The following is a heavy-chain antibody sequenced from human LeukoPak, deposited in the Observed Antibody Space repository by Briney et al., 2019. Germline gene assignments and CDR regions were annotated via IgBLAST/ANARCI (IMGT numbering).Heavy chain of an antibody. J-gene: IGHJ4*02. CDR2: ISAYNGNT. CDR1: GYTFTSYG. V-gene: IGHV1-18*01. Sequence: ASVKVSCKASGYTFTSYGISWVRQAPGQGLEWMGWISAYNGNTNYAQKLQGRVTMTRDTSTSTVYMELSSLRSEDTAVYYCARVHGYNLGYFDYWGQGTLVTVSS. D-gene: IGHD5-24*01. CDR3: ARVHGYNLGYFDY.